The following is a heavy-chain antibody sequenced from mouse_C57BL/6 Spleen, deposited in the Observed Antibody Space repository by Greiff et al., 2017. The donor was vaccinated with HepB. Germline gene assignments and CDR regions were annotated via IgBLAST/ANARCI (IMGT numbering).Heavy chain of an antibody. V-gene: IGHV1-52*01. CDR2: IDPSDSET. Sequence: QVQLKQPGAELVRPGSSVKLSCKASGYTFTSYWMHWVKQRPIQGLEWIGNIDPSDSETHYNQKFKDKATLTVDKSSSTAYMQLSSLTSEDSAVYYCAREGYGSSPDYWGQGTTLTVSS. CDR1: GYTFTSYW. J-gene: IGHJ2*01. CDR3: AREGYGSSPDY. D-gene: IGHD1-1*01.